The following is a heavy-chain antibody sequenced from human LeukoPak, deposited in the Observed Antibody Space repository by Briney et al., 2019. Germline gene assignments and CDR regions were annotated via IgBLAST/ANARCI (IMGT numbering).Heavy chain of an antibody. J-gene: IGHJ4*02. D-gene: IGHD6-19*01. Sequence: GGSLRLSCAASGFTFSSHAMNWFRQAPGKGLECVSFISSSGNFIFYADSVKGRFTISRDNAKNSLYLQMNSLRADDTAVYYCARDSSGWSRDYWGQGTLVTVSS. CDR2: ISSSGNFI. V-gene: IGHV3-21*01. CDR1: GFTFSSHA. CDR3: ARDSSGWSRDY.